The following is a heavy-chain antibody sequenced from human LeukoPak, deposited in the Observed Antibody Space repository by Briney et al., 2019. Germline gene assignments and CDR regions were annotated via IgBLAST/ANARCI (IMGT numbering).Heavy chain of an antibody. J-gene: IGHJ6*03. Sequence: PSQTLSLTCTVSGGSISSYYWSWIRQPPGKGLEWIGYIYYSGSTNYNPSLKSRVTISVDTSKNQFSLKLSSVTAADTAVYYCARAEGSSSWYPYGYYYYYMDVWGKGTTVTVSS. V-gene: IGHV4-59*01. CDR3: ARAEGSSSWYPYGYYYYYMDV. D-gene: IGHD6-13*01. CDR1: GGSISSYY. CDR2: IYYSGST.